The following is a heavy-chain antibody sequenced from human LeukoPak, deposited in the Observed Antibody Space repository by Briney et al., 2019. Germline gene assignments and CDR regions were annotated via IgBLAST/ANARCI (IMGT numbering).Heavy chain of an antibody. Sequence: GGSLRLSCAASGFTFSSYAMHWVRQAPGKGLEWVAVISYDGSNKYYADSVKGRFTISRDNSKNTLYLQMNSLRAEDTAVYYCARETRAVAYYFDYWGQGTLVTVSS. J-gene: IGHJ4*02. CDR3: ARETRAVAYYFDY. D-gene: IGHD6-19*01. V-gene: IGHV3-30*04. CDR1: GFTFSSYA. CDR2: ISYDGSNK.